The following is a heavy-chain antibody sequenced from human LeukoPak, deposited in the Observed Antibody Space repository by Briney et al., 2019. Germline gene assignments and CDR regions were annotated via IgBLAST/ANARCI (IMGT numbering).Heavy chain of an antibody. D-gene: IGHD2-15*01. V-gene: IGHV4-39*01. CDR1: GGSISSRGFF. CDR3: ARLSCSDTICPTLPYNHFDP. Sequence: SETLSLTCTVSGGSISSRGFFWGWIRQPPGKGPEWIGSVYYSGATYYNSSLKSRFTISVDTSKNHFSLKLSSVTAADTAVYYCARLSCSDTICPTLPYNHFDPWGQGTLVTVSS. CDR2: VYYSGAT. J-gene: IGHJ5*02.